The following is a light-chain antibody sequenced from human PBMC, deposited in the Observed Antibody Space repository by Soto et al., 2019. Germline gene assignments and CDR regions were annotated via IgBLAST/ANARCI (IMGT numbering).Light chain of an antibody. CDR3: QHYNNWLMCT. CDR1: QSVSSN. V-gene: IGKV3-15*01. Sequence: EIVMTQSPATLSVSPGERATLSCRASQSVSSNLAWYQQKPGQVPRLLIYGASTRAAGIPARFSGSGSGAEFFPPISSRVADEVAGDYCQHYNNWLMCTFGQGTKLEIK. J-gene: IGKJ2*02. CDR2: GAS.